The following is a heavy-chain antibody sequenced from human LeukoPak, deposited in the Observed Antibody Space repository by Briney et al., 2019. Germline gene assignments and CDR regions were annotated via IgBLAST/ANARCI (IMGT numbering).Heavy chain of an antibody. Sequence: GGSLRLSCAASGFTFSSYAMSWVRQAPGKGLEWVSPISGSGGGTYYTDSVKGRFTISRDNSKNTLNLQLSSLRAEETALYYCAKGVYSGYGPADYWGQGTLVTVSS. V-gene: IGHV3-23*01. CDR1: GFTFSSYA. CDR2: ISGSGGGT. CDR3: AKGVYSGYGPADY. D-gene: IGHD5-12*01. J-gene: IGHJ4*02.